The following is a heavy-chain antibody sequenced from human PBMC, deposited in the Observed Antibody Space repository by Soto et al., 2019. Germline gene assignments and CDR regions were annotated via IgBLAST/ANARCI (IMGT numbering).Heavy chain of an antibody. V-gene: IGHV1-3*01. Sequence: ASVKVSCKASGYTFTSYAMHWVRQAPGQRLEWMGWINAGNGNTKYSQKFQGRVTITRDTSASTAYMELSSLRSEDTAVYYCARGRRPVAGTWYFDYWGQGTLVTVSS. CDR2: INAGNGNT. D-gene: IGHD6-19*01. J-gene: IGHJ4*02. CDR3: ARGRRPVAGTWYFDY. CDR1: GYTFTSYA.